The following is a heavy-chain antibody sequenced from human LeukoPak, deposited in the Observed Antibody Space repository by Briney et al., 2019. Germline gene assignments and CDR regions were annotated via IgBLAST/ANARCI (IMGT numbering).Heavy chain of an antibody. D-gene: IGHD2-2*01. CDR1: GGTFSSYA. J-gene: IGHJ6*02. CDR3: AREDIVVVPAATPPSYYYYYGMDV. CDR2: IIPILGIA. V-gene: IGHV1-69*04. Sequence: SVKVSCKASGGTFSSYAISWVRQAPGQGLEWMGRIIPILGIANYAQKFQGRVTITADKSTSTAYMELSSLRSEDTAVYYCAREDIVVVPAATPPSYYYYYGMDVWSQGTTVTVSS.